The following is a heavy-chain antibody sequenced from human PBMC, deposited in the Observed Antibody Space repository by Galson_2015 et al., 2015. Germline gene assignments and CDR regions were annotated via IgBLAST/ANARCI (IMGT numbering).Heavy chain of an antibody. Sequence: CAASGFTFSNAWMSWVRQAPGKGLEWVGRIKSKTDGGTTDYAAPVKGRFTISRDDSKNTLYLQMNSLKTEDTAVYYCTTDLGWELEGSAFEIWGQGTMVTVSS. J-gene: IGHJ3*02. CDR2: IKSKTDGGTT. D-gene: IGHD3-10*01. CDR1: GFTFSNAW. V-gene: IGHV3-15*01. CDR3: TTDLGWELEGSAFEI.